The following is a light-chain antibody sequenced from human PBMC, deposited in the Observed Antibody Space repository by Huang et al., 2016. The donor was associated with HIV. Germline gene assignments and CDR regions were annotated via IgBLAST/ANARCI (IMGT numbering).Light chain of an antibody. V-gene: IGKV1-39*01. Sequence: DMQMTQSPSSLSASVGDRVTITCRASQSISSNLNWYQHEPGKAPKLLIYASSTLQSGFPSRFSGSGSGTDFTLTINSLQPEDFATYYCQQSKITPWTFGQGTKVEIK. CDR2: ASS. J-gene: IGKJ1*01. CDR1: QSISSN. CDR3: QQSKITPWT.